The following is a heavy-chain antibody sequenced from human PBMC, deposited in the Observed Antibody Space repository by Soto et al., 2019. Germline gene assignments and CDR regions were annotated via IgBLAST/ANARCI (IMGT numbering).Heavy chain of an antibody. V-gene: IGHV4-59*01. CDR2: IYYSGST. CDR1: GGSISSYY. Sequence: PSETLSLTCTVSGGSISSYYWSWIRQPPGKGLEWIGYIYYSGSTNYNPSLKSRVTISVDTSKNQFSLKLSSVTAADTAVYYCARASKDGDFDYWGQGTLVTVSS. J-gene: IGHJ4*02. CDR3: ARASKDGDFDY.